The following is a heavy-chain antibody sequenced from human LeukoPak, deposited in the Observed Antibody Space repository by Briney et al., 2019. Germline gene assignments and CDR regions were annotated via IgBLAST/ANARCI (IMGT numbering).Heavy chain of an antibody. V-gene: IGHV1-2*02. Sequence: ASVKVSCKASGYTFTGYYMHWVRQAPGQGLEWMGWINPNSGGTNYAQKFQGRVTMTRDTSISTAYMELSRLRSDDTAVYYCARAAGTSRSWFDPWGQETLVTVSS. CDR3: ARAAGTSRSWFDP. CDR1: GYTFTGYY. J-gene: IGHJ5*02. CDR2: INPNSGGT. D-gene: IGHD6-13*01.